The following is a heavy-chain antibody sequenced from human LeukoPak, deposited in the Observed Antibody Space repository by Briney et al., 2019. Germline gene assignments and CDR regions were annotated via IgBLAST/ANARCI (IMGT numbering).Heavy chain of an antibody. D-gene: IGHD1-1*01. J-gene: IGHJ4*02. CDR1: GFTFSSYA. V-gene: IGHV3-23*01. CDR3: ANDLYNNNWTFGC. Sequence: GGSLRLSCAASGFTFSSYAMSWVRQAPGKGLEWVSAISGSGGSTHYADSVKGRFTISRDNSKNTLYLQMNNLRAEDTAIYYCANDLYNNNWTFGCWGQGTLVTVSS. CDR2: ISGSGGST.